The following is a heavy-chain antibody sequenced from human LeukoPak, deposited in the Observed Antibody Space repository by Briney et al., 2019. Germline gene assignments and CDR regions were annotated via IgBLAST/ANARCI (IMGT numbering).Heavy chain of an antibody. J-gene: IGHJ4*02. Sequence: ASVKVSCKASGYTFTSYDINWVRQATGQGLEWMGWMNPNSGNTGYAQKFQGRVTMTRNTSISTAYMELSSLRSEGTAVYYCARGIAAAGNVIDYWGQGTLVTVSS. D-gene: IGHD6-13*01. CDR1: GYTFTSYD. CDR3: ARGIAAAGNVIDY. V-gene: IGHV1-8*01. CDR2: MNPNSGNT.